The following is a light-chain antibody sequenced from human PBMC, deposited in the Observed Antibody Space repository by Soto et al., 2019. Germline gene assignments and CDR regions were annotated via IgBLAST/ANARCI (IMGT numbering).Light chain of an antibody. J-gene: IGKJ3*01. CDR2: AAS. CDR1: QSVSGN. CDR3: QQYNNWPPIT. V-gene: IGKV3-15*01. Sequence: EIVMTQSPATLSVSPGERATLSCRASQSVSGNLAWYQQKPGQAPRLLIYAASTRATGIPARFSGSGSGTEFSLTISSLQSEDVAVDYCQQYNNWPPITFGPGTKVDIK.